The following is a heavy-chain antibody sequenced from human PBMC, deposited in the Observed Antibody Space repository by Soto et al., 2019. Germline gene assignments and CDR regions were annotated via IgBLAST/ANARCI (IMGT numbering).Heavy chain of an antibody. J-gene: IGHJ4*02. D-gene: IGHD2-2*01. Sequence: GSLRLSCAASGFTFSSYGMHWVRQAPGKGLEWVAVISYDGSNKYYADSVKGRFTISRDNSKNTLYLQMNSLRAEDTAVYYCANPTQLLSVWGQGTLVTVSS. V-gene: IGHV3-30*18. CDR3: ANPTQLLSV. CDR1: GFTFSSYG. CDR2: ISYDGSNK.